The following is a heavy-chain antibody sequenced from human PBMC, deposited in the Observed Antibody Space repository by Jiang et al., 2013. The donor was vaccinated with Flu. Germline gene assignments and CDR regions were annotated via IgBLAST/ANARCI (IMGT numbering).Heavy chain of an antibody. J-gene: IGHJ4*02. CDR3: AKDWAPPGTNDWHPYYFDR. CDR1: GFTFSNYA. CDR2: ISSTGRTT. V-gene: IGHV3-23*01. Sequence: GGDLVQPGGSLRLSCEVSGFTFSNYAMNWVRQAPEKGLEWVSAISSTGRTTYYADSVQGRFTISRDNSRSTLYLQMSGLRAEDTAVYFCAKDWAPPGTNDWHPYYFDRWGQGTLVTVSS. D-gene: IGHD1-14*01.